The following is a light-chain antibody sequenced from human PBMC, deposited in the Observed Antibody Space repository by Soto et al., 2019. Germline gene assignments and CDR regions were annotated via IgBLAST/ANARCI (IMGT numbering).Light chain of an antibody. J-gene: IGKJ2*01. CDR2: GAV. Sequence: IVLTQSPVTLYVSPGERATLSCRAIQSVGGDLAWCQEIHGQPPRPLIYGAVTRATGVAATFSGRGSGTEFTLTVDSLQSEDLSIYYCQQYYAFPRTVRQGTKLEI. V-gene: IGKV3-15*01. CDR3: QQYYAFPRT. CDR1: QSVGGD.